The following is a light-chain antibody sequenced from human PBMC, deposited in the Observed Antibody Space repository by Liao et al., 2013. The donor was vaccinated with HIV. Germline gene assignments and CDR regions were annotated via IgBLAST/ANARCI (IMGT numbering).Light chain of an antibody. V-gene: IGLV3-21*01. J-gene: IGLJ2*01. CDR2: YDS. Sequence: SYVLTQPPSVSVAPGKTAGISCGGNNVGSTSVHWYQQKPGQAPVLVIYYDSDRPSGIPERISGSNSGNTATLIISGTQAMDEADYYCQAWDSTTGDVLFGGGTKLTVL. CDR3: QAWDSTTGDVL. CDR1: NVGSTS.